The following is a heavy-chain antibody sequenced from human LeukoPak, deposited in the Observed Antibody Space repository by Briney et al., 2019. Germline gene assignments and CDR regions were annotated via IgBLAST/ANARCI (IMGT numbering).Heavy chain of an antibody. D-gene: IGHD3-22*01. V-gene: IGHV3-20*04. Sequence: GGSLRLSCAASGFTFDDYGMSWVRQATGKGLEWVSGINWNGGSTGYADSVKGRFTISRDNAKNSLYLQMNSLRAEDTALYYCAKEFDYYDSSGYVAFDIWGQGTMVTVSS. CDR1: GFTFDDYG. J-gene: IGHJ3*02. CDR2: INWNGGST. CDR3: AKEFDYYDSSGYVAFDI.